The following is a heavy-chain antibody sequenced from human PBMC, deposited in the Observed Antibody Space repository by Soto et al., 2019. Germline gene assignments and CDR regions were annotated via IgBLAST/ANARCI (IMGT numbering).Heavy chain of an antibody. V-gene: IGHV1-18*04. CDR2: ISGKNGNT. Sequence: QVQLVQSGVEVKKPGASVKVSCKASGYTFISHGISWVRQAPGQGLEWMGWISGKNGNTNYAQKLQDRVTMTADKSTTTAYMEVRRLISDDTAVYFCARISARRNDFDVWGQGTVVTVSS. CDR3: ARISARRNDFDV. J-gene: IGHJ3*01. CDR1: GYTFISHG.